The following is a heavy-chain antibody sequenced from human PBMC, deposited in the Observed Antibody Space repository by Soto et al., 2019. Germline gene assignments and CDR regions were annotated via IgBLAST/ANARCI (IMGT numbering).Heavy chain of an antibody. CDR1: GGSMSSYY. Sequence: TSETLSLTCTFSGGSMSSYYWSWIRQPPGKGLEWIGNVFYSGSTIYNPSLKSRVIISVDTSKNQFSLKLSSVTAADTAVYYCAKEFCDPNGCYGRWLDPWGQGTLVTVSS. CDR2: VFYSGST. D-gene: IGHD2-15*01. V-gene: IGHV4-59*01. J-gene: IGHJ5*02. CDR3: AKEFCDPNGCYGRWLDP.